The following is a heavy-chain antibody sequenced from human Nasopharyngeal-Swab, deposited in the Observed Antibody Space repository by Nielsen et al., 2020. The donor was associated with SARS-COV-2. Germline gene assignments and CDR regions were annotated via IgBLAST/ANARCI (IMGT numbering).Heavy chain of an antibody. CDR3: ARSPSARKSTTFEVHDTYWFDP. CDR2: ISSSSSTI. J-gene: IGHJ5*02. V-gene: IGHV3-48*04. CDR1: GFTFSSYS. D-gene: IGHD2/OR15-2a*01. Sequence: GESLKISCAASGFTFSSYSMNWVRQAPGMGLEWVSYISSSSSTIYYTDSVKGRFTVSRDNAKNSLYLQMSSLRAEDTAVYYCARSPSARKSTTFEVHDTYWFDPWGQGTLVTVSS.